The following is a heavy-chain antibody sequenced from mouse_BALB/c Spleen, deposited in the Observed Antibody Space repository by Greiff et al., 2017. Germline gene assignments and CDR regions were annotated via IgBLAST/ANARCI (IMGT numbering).Heavy chain of an antibody. CDR2: ISDGGSYT. J-gene: IGHJ3*01. CDR1: GFTFSDYY. CDR3: ARPLYYGNYASAY. Sequence: EVQLVESGGGLVKPGGSLKLSCAASGFTFSDYYMYWVRQTPEKRLEWVATISDGGSYTYYPDSVKGRFTISRDNAKNNLYLQMSSLKSEDTAMYYCARPLYYGNYASAYWGQGTLVTVSA. V-gene: IGHV5-4*02. D-gene: IGHD2-1*01.